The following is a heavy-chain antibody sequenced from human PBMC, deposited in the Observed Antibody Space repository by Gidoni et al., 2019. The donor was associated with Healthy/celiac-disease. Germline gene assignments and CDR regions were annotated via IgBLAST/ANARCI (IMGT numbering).Heavy chain of an antibody. CDR1: GGSISSGDYY. Sequence: QVQLQESGPGLVKPSQTLSLTCTVSGGSISSGDYYWSWIRQPPGKGLEWIGYIYYSGSTYYNPSLKSRVTISVDTSKNQFSLKLSSVTAADTAVYYCARSVDILTGYLSDDYWGQGTLVTVSS. V-gene: IGHV4-30-4*01. CDR3: ARSVDILTGYLSDDY. J-gene: IGHJ4*02. CDR2: IYYSGST. D-gene: IGHD3-9*01.